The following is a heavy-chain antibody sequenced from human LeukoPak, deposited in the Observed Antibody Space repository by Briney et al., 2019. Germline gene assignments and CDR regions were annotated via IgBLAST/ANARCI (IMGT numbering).Heavy chain of an antibody. CDR3: ARAGYGDSDFDY. Sequence: SETLSLTCTVSGYSISTSYYWGWTRPPPGKGLEWIGSIYHSGNTYYNPSLKSRVTISVDTSKNQFPLKLNSVTAADTAVYYCARAGYGDSDFDYWGQGTLVTVSS. CDR1: GYSISTSYY. D-gene: IGHD4-17*01. CDR2: IYHSGNT. V-gene: IGHV4-38-2*02. J-gene: IGHJ4*02.